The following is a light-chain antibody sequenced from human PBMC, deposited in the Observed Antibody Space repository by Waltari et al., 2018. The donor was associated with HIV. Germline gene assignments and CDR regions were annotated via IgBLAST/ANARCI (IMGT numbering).Light chain of an antibody. CDR2: AAS. J-gene: IGKJ1*01. CDR3: QQVNSFPKT. V-gene: IGKV1-9*01. Sequence: DIQLTQSPSFLPASVGDRVTTTSRASQDISSYLAWYQQKPGKAPKLLIYAASTLQSGVPSRFSGSGSGTEFTLTISSLQPEDFASYYCQQVNSFPKTFGQGTKVEIK. CDR1: QDISSY.